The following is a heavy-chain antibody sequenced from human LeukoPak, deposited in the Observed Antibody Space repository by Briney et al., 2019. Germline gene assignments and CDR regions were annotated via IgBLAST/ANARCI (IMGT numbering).Heavy chain of an antibody. CDR2: IGSDNKP. Sequence: GGSLRLSCEASGFTFSAYAMTWVRQAPGKGLEWVSSIGSDNKPHYSESVKGRFTISRDNSKNTLYLQMNSLRAEDTAVYYCAKGSYSSGWYESDYWGQGTLVTVSS. J-gene: IGHJ4*02. V-gene: IGHV3-23*05. CDR3: AKGSYSSGWYESDY. CDR1: GFTFSAYA. D-gene: IGHD6-19*01.